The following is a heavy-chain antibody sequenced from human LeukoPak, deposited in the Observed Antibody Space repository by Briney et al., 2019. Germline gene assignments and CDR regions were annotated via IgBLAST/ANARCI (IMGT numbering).Heavy chain of an antibody. J-gene: IGHJ4*02. CDR2: INHSGST. CDR1: GGSFSGYY. D-gene: IGHD2-2*01. CDR3: ARVVGYCSSTSCHYFDY. V-gene: IGHV4-34*01. Sequence: SETLSLTCAVYGGSFSGYYWSWIRQPPGKGLEWIGEINHSGSTNYNPSLKSRVTISVDTSKNQFSLKLTSVTAADTAVYYCARVVGYCSSTSCHYFDYWGQGTLVTVSS.